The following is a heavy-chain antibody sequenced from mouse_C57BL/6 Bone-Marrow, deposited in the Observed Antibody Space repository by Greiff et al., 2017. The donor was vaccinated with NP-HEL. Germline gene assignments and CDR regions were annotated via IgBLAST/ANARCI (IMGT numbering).Heavy chain of an antibody. D-gene: IGHD1-1*01. CDR1: GFTFSDYG. CDR2: ISSGSSTI. J-gene: IGHJ1*03. CDR3: ARCITTVVAPLGFDV. Sequence: EVNVVESGGGLVKPGGSLKLSCAASGFTFSDYGMHWVRQAPEKGLEWVAYISSGSSTIYYADTVKGRFTISRDNAKNTLFLQMTSLRSEDTAMYYCARCITTVVAPLGFDVWGTGTTVTVSS. V-gene: IGHV5-17*01.